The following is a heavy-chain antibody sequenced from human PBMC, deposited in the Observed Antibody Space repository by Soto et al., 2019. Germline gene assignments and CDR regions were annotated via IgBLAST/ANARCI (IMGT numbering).Heavy chain of an antibody. CDR1: GGSFSGYY. J-gene: IGHJ6*03. D-gene: IGHD2-2*01. V-gene: IGHV4-34*01. Sequence: SETLSLTCAVYGGSFSGYYWSWIRQPPGKGLEWIGEINHSGSTNYNPSLKSRVTISVDTPKNQFSLKLSSVTAADTAVYYCARARYCSSTSCPTYYYYYYMDVWGKGTTVTVSS. CDR3: ARARYCSSTSCPTYYYYYYMDV. CDR2: INHSGST.